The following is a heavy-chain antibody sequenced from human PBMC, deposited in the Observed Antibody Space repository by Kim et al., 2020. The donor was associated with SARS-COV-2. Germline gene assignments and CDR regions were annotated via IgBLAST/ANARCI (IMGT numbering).Heavy chain of an antibody. D-gene: IGHD4-4*01. CDR1: GFTFSSYW. V-gene: IGHV3-74*01. CDR3: ARYPYRAVHTTVDY. J-gene: IGHJ4*02. Sequence: GGSLRLSCAASGFTFSSYWMHWVREVPGKGLVLVSRINTDGSNTVYADSVKGRFTISRDNAKNTLYLQMNSLRAEDTAVYYCARYPYRAVHTTVDYWGQGTLVTVSS. CDR2: INTDGSNT.